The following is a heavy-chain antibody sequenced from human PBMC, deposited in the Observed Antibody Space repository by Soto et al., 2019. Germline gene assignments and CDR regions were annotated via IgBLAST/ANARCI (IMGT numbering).Heavy chain of an antibody. D-gene: IGHD4-17*01. CDR2: ISYDGSNK. Sequence: PRGSLRLFCAASGFTFSSYAMHWVRQAPGKGLEWVAVISYDGSNKYYADSVKGRFTISRDNSKNTLYLQMNSLRAEDTAVYYCARGFGYYDAFDIWGQGTMVTVSS. V-gene: IGHV3-30-3*01. CDR3: ARGFGYYDAFDI. CDR1: GFTFSSYA. J-gene: IGHJ3*02.